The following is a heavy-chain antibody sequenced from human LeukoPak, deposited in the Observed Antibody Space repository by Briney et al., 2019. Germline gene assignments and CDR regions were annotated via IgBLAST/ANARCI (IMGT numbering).Heavy chain of an antibody. J-gene: IGHJ4*02. CDR3: AKGGCSSTSCYGNS. CDR1: GFTFSTNG. Sequence: PGGSLRLSCAVSGFTFSTNGMHWVRQAPGKGLEWVASISYDGSNKYYADSVKGRFTISRDNSKNTLYLQMNSLRAEDTAVYYCAKGGCSSTSCYGNSWGQGTLVTVSS. V-gene: IGHV3-30*18. D-gene: IGHD2-2*01. CDR2: ISYDGSNK.